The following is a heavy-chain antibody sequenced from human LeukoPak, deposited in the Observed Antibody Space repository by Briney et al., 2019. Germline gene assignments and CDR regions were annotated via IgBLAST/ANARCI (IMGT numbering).Heavy chain of an antibody. D-gene: IGHD2-8*02. J-gene: IGHJ4*02. V-gene: IGHV3-11*06. CDR1: GFPFTSGFTFSDYY. CDR3: ARGGTGAFDY. Sequence: GGSLRLSCAASGFPFTSGFTFSDYYMSWIRQAPGKGLEWVSYISSTNAYTSYADSVKGRFTISRDNANNSLFLQMNGLRAEDTAIYYCARGGTGAFDYWGQGTLVTVSS. CDR2: ISSTNAYT.